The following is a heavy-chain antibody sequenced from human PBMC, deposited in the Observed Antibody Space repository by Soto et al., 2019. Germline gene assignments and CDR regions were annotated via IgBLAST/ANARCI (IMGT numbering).Heavy chain of an antibody. Sequence: GGSLRVSCAASGFTFSSYSMNWVRQAPGKGLEWVSSISSSSSYIYYADSVKGRFTISRDNAKNSLYLQMNSLRAEDTAVYYCARRGYGSRWPNVYMDVWGKGTTVTVSS. V-gene: IGHV3-21*01. J-gene: IGHJ6*03. CDR3: ARRGYGSRWPNVYMDV. CDR2: ISSSSSYI. D-gene: IGHD6-13*01. CDR1: GFTFSSYS.